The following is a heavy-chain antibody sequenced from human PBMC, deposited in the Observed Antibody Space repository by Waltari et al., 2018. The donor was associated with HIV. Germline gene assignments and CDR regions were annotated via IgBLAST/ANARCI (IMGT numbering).Heavy chain of an antibody. D-gene: IGHD5-12*01. J-gene: IGHJ6*02. V-gene: IGHV3-43*01. CDR3: AKDIGGYDSFYYYYGMDV. CDR2: ISWDGGST. CDR1: GFTFVYFT. Sequence: EVQLVESGGVVVQPGGSVRLYCAASGFTFVYFTMHWVRQAPGKGLEWVSLISWDGGSTYYADSVKGRFTISRDNSKNSLYLQMNSLRTEDTALYYCAKDIGGYDSFYYYYGMDVWGQGTTVTVSS.